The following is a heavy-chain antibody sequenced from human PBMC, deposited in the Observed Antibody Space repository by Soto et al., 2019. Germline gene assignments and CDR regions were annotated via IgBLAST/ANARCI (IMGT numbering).Heavy chain of an antibody. J-gene: IGHJ4*02. CDR3: TSNGHYDFWSGYWY. V-gene: IGHV3-73*01. CDR1: GFTFSGSA. D-gene: IGHD3-3*01. Sequence: GGSLRLSCAASGFTFSGSAMHWVRQASGKGLEWVGRIRSKANSYATAYAASVKGRFTISRDDSKNTAYLQMNSLKTEDTAVYYCTSNGHYDFWSGYWYWGQGTLVTVSS. CDR2: IRSKANSYAT.